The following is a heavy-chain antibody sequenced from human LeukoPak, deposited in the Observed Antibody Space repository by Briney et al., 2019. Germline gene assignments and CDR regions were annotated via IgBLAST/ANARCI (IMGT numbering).Heavy chain of an antibody. V-gene: IGHV4-34*01. D-gene: IGHD6-13*01. CDR2: INHSGST. J-gene: IGHJ5*02. Sequence: SETLSLTCAVYGGSFSGYYWSWIRQPPGKGLEWIGEINHSGSTNYNPSLKSRVTISVDTSKNQFSLKLSSVTAADTAVYYCARRPALIRIAAAGSNRFDPWGQGTLVTISS. CDR3: ARRPALIRIAAAGSNRFDP. CDR1: GGSFSGYY.